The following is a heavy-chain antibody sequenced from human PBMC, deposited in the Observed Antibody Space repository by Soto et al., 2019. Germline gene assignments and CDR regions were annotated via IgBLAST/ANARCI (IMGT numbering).Heavy chain of an antibody. Sequence: SETLSLTCAVYGGSFSGYYWSWIRQPPEKGLEWIGYINHSGSTYYNPSLKSRVTISVDTSKNQFSLKLSSVTAADTAVYYCARESTVTPGGFDYWGQGTLVTVSS. CDR2: INHSGST. J-gene: IGHJ4*02. CDR1: GGSFSGYY. D-gene: IGHD4-17*01. CDR3: ARESTVTPGGFDY. V-gene: IGHV4-34*09.